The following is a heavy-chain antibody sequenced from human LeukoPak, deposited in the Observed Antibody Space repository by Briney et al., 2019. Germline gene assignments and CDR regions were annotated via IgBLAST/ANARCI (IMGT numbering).Heavy chain of an antibody. V-gene: IGHV3-21*04. CDR2: ISSSSSYI. CDR1: GFTFSSYS. CDR3: ARDRGDYYDSSGYYDPGYFQH. D-gene: IGHD3-22*01. Sequence: GGSLRLSCAASGFTFSSYSMNWVRQAPGKGLEWVSSISSSSSYIYYADSVKGRFTISRDNAKNLLYLQMNSLRAEDTALYYCARDRGDYYDSSGYYDPGYFQHWGQGTLVTVSS. J-gene: IGHJ1*01.